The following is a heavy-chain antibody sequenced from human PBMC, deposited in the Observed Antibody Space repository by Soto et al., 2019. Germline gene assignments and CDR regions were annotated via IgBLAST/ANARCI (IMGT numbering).Heavy chain of an antibody. CDR3: ARVGVGLAAPRVWPY. D-gene: IGHD6-13*01. Sequence: QVQLAQSGAEVKKPGASEKVSCKASGYNFTSYDLRWVRQAPGQGLEWMAWINPYNGNTKYAEKYLGRVTVTTDTSTATAYMEVRSLTSDATAVFYCARVGVGLAAPRVWPYWGQGTPVTVSS. J-gene: IGHJ4*02. V-gene: IGHV1-18*01. CDR1: GYNFTSYD. CDR2: INPYNGNT.